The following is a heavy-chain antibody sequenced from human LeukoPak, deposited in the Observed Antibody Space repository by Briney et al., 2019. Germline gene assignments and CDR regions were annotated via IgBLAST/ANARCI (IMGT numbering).Heavy chain of an antibody. Sequence: ASVKLSCKASGYTFTSYGISWVRHAPGQGLEWMRWIRAYNGNTNYAQKLQGRDNMTTDTATGTAYMELRSLRTDDTAVYYCARYQTCGDHVSYYFDYWGQGTLVTVSS. J-gene: IGHJ4*02. D-gene: IGHD2-21*02. CDR1: GYTFTSYG. CDR2: IRAYNGNT. CDR3: ARYQTCGDHVSYYFDY. V-gene: IGHV1-18*01.